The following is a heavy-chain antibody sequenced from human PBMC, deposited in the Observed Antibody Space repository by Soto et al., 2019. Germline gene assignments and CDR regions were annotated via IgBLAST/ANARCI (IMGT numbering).Heavy chain of an antibody. CDR2: INPSGGST. J-gene: IGHJ6*02. CDR3: ASQAVAGTTYYYYYYGMDV. D-gene: IGHD6-19*01. CDR1: GHTFTSYY. Sequence: ASVKVSCKASGHTFTSYYMHWVRQAPGQGLEWMGIINPSGGSTSYAQKFQGRVTMTRDTSTSTVYMELSSLRSEDTAVYYCASQAVAGTTYYYYYYGMDVWGQGTTVTVS. V-gene: IGHV1-46*01.